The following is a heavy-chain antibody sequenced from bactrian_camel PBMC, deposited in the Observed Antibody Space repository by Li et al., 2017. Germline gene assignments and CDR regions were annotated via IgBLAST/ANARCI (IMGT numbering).Heavy chain of an antibody. CDR3: AARLGCAYILARYSLRPTEYVY. J-gene: IGHJ4*01. CDR2: YYTGGGST. CDR1: GYTYSSNC. V-gene: IGHV3S1*01. Sequence: HVQLVESGGGSVQAGGSLRLSCAASGYTYSSNCMGWFRQAPGKEREGVAAYYTGGGSTYYTDSVKGRFTISRDNAKNTMYLQMSSLKPEDTAMYYCAARLGCAYILARYSLRPTEYVYWGQGTQVTVS. D-gene: IGHD2*01.